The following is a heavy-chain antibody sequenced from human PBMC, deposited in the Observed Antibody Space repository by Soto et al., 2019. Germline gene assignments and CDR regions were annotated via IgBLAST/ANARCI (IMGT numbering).Heavy chain of an antibody. CDR3: ARDRTVTNLHYYYYGMDV. CDR2: IYYSGST. Sequence: LSLTCTVSGGSISSGGYYWSWIRQHPGKGLEWIGYIYYSGSTYYNPSLKSRVTISVDTSKNQFSLKLSSVTAADTAVYYCARDRTVTNLHYYYYGMDVWGQGTTVTVSS. CDR1: GGSISSGGYY. D-gene: IGHD4-17*01. J-gene: IGHJ6*02. V-gene: IGHV4-31*03.